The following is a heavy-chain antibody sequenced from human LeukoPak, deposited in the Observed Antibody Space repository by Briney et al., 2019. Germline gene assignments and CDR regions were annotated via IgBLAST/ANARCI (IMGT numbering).Heavy chain of an antibody. CDR3: TRDPPYDSSGYDPEGLFGMDV. CDR2: IWYDGSNK. V-gene: IGHV3-33*01. J-gene: IGHJ6*02. D-gene: IGHD3-22*01. Sequence: PGRSLRLSCAASGFTFSSYGMHWVRQAPGKGLEWVAVIWYDGSNKYYADSVKGRFTISRDNSKNTLYLQMNSLRAEDTAVYYCTRDPPYDSSGYDPEGLFGMDVWGQGTTVTVSS. CDR1: GFTFSSYG.